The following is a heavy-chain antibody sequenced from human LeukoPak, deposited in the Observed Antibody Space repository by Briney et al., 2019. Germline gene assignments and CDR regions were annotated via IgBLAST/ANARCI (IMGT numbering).Heavy chain of an antibody. CDR3: ATLGGSIDY. J-gene: IGHJ4*02. CDR1: GGVITSFY. D-gene: IGHD3-16*01. V-gene: IGHV4-59*08. CDR2: MFSSGSA. Sequence: PSETLSLTCSVSGGVITSFYWSWIRQPPGKGLECIGSMFSSGSANYNPSLKSRVTMSVDRSQSLFSLRLASVTAADTAIYYCATLGGSIDYWGQGTLVAVSS.